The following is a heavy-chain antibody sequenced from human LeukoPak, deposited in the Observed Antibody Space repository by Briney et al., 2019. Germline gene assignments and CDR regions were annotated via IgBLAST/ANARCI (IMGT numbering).Heavy chain of an antibody. Sequence: GGSLRLSCTASGLTFSTSGFSWVRQAPGEGLEWVASIGPTGSDRYHADSIKGRFTISRDNANNFLYLQMNSLRAEDTAVYYCATETNGRHYDYWGQGTLLTVSS. D-gene: IGHD1-14*01. V-gene: IGHV3-21*06. CDR2: IGPTGSDR. CDR3: ATETNGRHYDY. J-gene: IGHJ4*02. CDR1: GLTFSTSG.